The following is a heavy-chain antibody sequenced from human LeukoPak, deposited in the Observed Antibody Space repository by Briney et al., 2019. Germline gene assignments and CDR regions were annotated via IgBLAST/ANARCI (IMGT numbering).Heavy chain of an antibody. Sequence: GGSLRPSCAASGFTFSGSAMHWVRHASGKGLEWVGRIRSKANSYATAYAASVKGRFTISRDDAKNTAYQQMNSLKNEDTAVYYCTRRDYDSSGYRPYYGMDVWGQGTTVTVSS. CDR1: GFTFSGSA. V-gene: IGHV3-73*01. CDR2: IRSKANSYAT. CDR3: TRRDYDSSGYRPYYGMDV. J-gene: IGHJ6*02. D-gene: IGHD3-22*01.